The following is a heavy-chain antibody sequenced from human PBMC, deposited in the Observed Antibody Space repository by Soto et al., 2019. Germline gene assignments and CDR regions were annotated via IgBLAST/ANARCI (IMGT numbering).Heavy chain of an antibody. CDR1: GGTFSSYA. CDR3: AGHSSGVPGYYYGMDV. J-gene: IGHJ6*02. D-gene: IGHD3-22*01. CDR2: IIPIFGTA. Sequence: SVKVSCKASGGTFSSYAISWVRQAPGQGLEWMGGIIPIFGTANYAQKFQGRVTITADGSTNTAYMELSSLRSEDTAVYYCAGHSSGVPGYYYGMDVWGQGTTVTVSS. V-gene: IGHV1-69*13.